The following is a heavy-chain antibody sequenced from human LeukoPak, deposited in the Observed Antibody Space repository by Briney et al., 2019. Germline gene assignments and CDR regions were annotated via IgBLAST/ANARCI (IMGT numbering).Heavy chain of an antibody. CDR3: TRLSYYYGSGSYSTRYRSPID. Sequence: QTGGSLRLSCAASGFTFSGSAMHWVRQASGKGLEWVGRIRSKANSYATAYAASVKGGFTISRDDSKNTAYLQMNSLKTEDTAVYYCTRLSYYYGSGSYSTRYRSPIDWGQGTLVTVSS. CDR2: IRSKANSYAT. J-gene: IGHJ4*02. V-gene: IGHV3-73*01. CDR1: GFTFSGSA. D-gene: IGHD3-10*01.